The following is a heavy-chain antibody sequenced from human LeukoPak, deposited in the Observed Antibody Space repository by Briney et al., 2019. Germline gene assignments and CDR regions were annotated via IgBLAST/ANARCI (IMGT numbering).Heavy chain of an antibody. Sequence: GASVKVSCKASGHTFTSYYMHWVRQAPGQGLEWMGIINPSGSNTTYAQKFQGRLTMTRDTSTSTVYMELSSLRSEDTAVYYRARGQYYYYMDVWGKGTTVTVSS. CDR1: GHTFTSYY. V-gene: IGHV1-46*01. CDR2: INPSGSNT. CDR3: ARGQYYYYMDV. J-gene: IGHJ6*03.